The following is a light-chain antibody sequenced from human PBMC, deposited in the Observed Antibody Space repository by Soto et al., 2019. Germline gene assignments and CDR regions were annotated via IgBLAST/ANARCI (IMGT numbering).Light chain of an antibody. J-gene: IGKJ2*01. CDR2: GAS. V-gene: IGKV3-15*01. Sequence: EIVMTQSSATLSVSPGERATLSCRASQSVSSNLAWYQQKPGQAPRLLIYGASTRATGIPARFSGSGSGTEFTLTFSSLQSEDFAVYYCQQYNNWPHTFGQGIKLEIK. CDR3: QQYNNWPHT. CDR1: QSVSSN.